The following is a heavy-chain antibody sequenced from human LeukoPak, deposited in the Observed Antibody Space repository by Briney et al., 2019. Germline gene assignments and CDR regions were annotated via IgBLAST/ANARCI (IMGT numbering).Heavy chain of an antibody. CDR2: RNPNSGNT. CDR3: ARDRVVVPAAKVGWFDP. J-gene: IGHJ5*02. V-gene: IGHV1-8*01. CDR1: GYTFTSYD. D-gene: IGHD2-2*01. Sequence: ASVKVSCKASGYTFTSYDINWVRQAPGQGLEWMGWRNPNSGNTGYAQKFQGRVTMTRNTSISTAYMELSSLRSEDTAVYYCARDRVVVPAAKVGWFDPWGQGTLVTVSS.